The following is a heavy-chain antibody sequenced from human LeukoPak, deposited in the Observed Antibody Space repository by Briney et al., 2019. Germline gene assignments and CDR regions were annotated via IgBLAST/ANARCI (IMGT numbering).Heavy chain of an antibody. CDR2: IIPILGIA. D-gene: IGHD2-2*02. J-gene: IGHJ3*02. CDR1: GGTFSSYA. Sequence: SVKVSCKASGGTFSSYAISWVRQAPGQGLEWMGRIIPILGIANYAQKFQGRVTITADKSTSTAYMELSSLRSEDTAVYYCARREYCSSTSCYIDSAFDIWGQGTMATVSS. CDR3: ARREYCSSTSCYIDSAFDI. V-gene: IGHV1-69*04.